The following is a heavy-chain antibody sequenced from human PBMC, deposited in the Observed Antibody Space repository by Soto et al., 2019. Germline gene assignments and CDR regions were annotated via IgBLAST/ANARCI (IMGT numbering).Heavy chain of an antibody. CDR1: GGSISSSNW. D-gene: IGHD6-19*01. J-gene: IGHJ6*02. V-gene: IGHV4-4*02. CDR3: ARLQIAVAGRVDAVITRDYYYFYGMDV. CDR2: NYHSGST. Sequence: QVQLQESGPGLVKPSGTLSLTCAVSGGSISSSNWWSWVRQPRGKGLEWVGENYHSGSTNYNPSLTRRVTIAVDKSQHQFSLKLRSVDAADTAVYYCARLQIAVAGRVDAVITRDYYYFYGMDVWGQGTTVTVSS.